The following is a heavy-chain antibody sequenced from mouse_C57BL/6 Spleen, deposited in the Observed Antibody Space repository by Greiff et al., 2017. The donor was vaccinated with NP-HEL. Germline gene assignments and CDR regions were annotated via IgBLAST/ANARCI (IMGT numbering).Heavy chain of an antibody. Sequence: EVMLVESGGGLVKPGGSLKLSCAASGFTFSDYGMHWVRQAPEKGLEWVAYISSGSSTIYYADTVKGRFTISRDNAKNTLFLQMTSLRSEDTAMYYCARDYYGSSCAMDYWGQGTSVTVSS. CDR2: ISSGSSTI. CDR1: GFTFSDYG. CDR3: ARDYYGSSCAMDY. J-gene: IGHJ4*01. V-gene: IGHV5-17*01. D-gene: IGHD1-1*01.